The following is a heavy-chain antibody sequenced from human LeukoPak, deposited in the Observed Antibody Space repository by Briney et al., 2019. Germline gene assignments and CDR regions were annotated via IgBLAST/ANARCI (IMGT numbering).Heavy chain of an antibody. Sequence: GGSLRLSCAASGFTFSSYDMHWVRQAPGKGLEWVAVISYDGSNKYYADSVKGRFTISRDNSKNTLYLQMNSLRAEDTAVYYCAKGPPYCSSTSCPGAYWGQGTLVTVSS. V-gene: IGHV3-30*18. J-gene: IGHJ4*02. CDR2: ISYDGSNK. CDR3: AKGPPYCSSTSCPGAY. CDR1: GFTFSSYD. D-gene: IGHD2-2*01.